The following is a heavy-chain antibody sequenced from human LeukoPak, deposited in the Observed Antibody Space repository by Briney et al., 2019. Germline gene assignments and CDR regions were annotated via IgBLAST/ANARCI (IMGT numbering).Heavy chain of an antibody. CDR3: ASSYSSSWYSRHRSLDAFDI. Sequence: ASVKVSCKASGYTFTSYAMNWVRQAPGQGLEWMGRINTNTGNPTYAQGFTGRFVFSLDTSVSTAYLQISSLKAEDTAVYYCASSYSSSWYSRHRSLDAFDIWGQGTMVTVSS. CDR1: GYTFTSYA. V-gene: IGHV7-4-1*02. D-gene: IGHD6-13*01. J-gene: IGHJ3*02. CDR2: INTNTGNP.